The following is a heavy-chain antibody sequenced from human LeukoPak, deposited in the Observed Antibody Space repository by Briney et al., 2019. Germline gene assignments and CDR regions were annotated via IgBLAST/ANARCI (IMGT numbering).Heavy chain of an antibody. Sequence: GGSLRLSCTVSGLTVSSNYMSWVRQAPGKGLEWVSIIYSGGNTYYADSVKGRFTISRDHSKNRLFLQMTGLRAEDTAVYYCATDWAWGGFDYWGQGVLVTVSS. V-gene: IGHV3-66*01. D-gene: IGHD3-16*01. CDR2: IYSGGNT. J-gene: IGHJ4*02. CDR1: GLTVSSNY. CDR3: ATDWAWGGFDY.